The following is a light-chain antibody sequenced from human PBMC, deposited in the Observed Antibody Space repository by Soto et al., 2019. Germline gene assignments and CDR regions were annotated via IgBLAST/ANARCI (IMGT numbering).Light chain of an antibody. J-gene: IGKJ1*01. CDR1: ESVRNW. Sequence: DIQMTQSPSTLSAAIGDRVTITCRASESVRNWLAWYQQIPGKAPKFLIYKASTLQSGVPSRFSGSGSGTEFTLTISSLQPEDFATYYCLQHNSYPRTFGQGTKVDI. V-gene: IGKV1-5*03. CDR2: KAS. CDR3: LQHNSYPRT.